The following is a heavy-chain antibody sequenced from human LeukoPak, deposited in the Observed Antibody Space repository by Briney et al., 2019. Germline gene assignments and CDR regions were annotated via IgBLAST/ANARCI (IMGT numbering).Heavy chain of an antibody. CDR1: GGSISSDY. CDR3: ARKNDFDI. J-gene: IGHJ3*02. CDR2: IYYSGRT. Sequence: SETLSLTCTLSGGSISSDYWNWIRQPPGKGLEWIGCIYYSGRTYYNPSLKSRVSISVDMSKSQFSLRLTSVTAADAAVYYCARKNDFDIWGQGTLVTVSS. V-gene: IGHV4-59*01. D-gene: IGHD2/OR15-2a*01.